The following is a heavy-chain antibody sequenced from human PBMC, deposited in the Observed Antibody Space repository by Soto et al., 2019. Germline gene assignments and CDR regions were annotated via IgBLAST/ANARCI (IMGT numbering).Heavy chain of an antibody. J-gene: IGHJ5*02. Sequence: QITLKESGPTLVKPTQTLTLTCTFSGFSLSTTGVGVGWIRQPPGKALEWLALIYWDDDKRYSPSLKTRITNNKXXSXNXXVLTMTNMDPVDTATYYCADRQDYRGSWNSGWFDPWGQGTLVTVSS. CDR3: ADRQDYRGSWNSGWFDP. CDR2: IYWDDDK. V-gene: IGHV2-5*02. D-gene: IGHD6-13*01. CDR1: GFSLSTTGVG.